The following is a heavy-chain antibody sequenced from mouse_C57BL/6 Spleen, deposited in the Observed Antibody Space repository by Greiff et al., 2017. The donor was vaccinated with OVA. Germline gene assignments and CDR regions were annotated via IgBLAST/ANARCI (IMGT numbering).Heavy chain of an antibody. Sequence: EVKLVESGGGLVKPGGSLKLSCAASGFTFSSYAMSWVRQTPEKRLEWVATISDGGSYTYYPDNVQGRFTISRDNAKNNLYLQMSHLKSEDTAMYYGAREGYGYLYAMDYWGQGTSVTVSS. D-gene: IGHD2-2*01. CDR3: AREGYGYLYAMDY. V-gene: IGHV5-4*01. CDR2: ISDGGSYT. J-gene: IGHJ4*01. CDR1: GFTFSSYA.